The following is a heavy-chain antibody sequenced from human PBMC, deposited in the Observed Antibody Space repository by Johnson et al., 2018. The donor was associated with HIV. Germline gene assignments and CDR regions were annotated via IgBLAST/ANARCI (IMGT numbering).Heavy chain of an antibody. V-gene: IGHV3-NL1*01. CDR3: ARVGADAFDI. CDR1: GFTFSSYG. Sequence: QVQLVESGGGVVQPGRSLRLSCAASGFTFSSYGMHWVRQAPGKGLEWVSAIYSGGSTYYADSVKGRFTISRDNAKNSLYLQMNSLRAEDTTVYYCARVGADAFDIWGQGTKVTVSS. CDR2: IYSGGST. D-gene: IGHD1-26*01. J-gene: IGHJ3*02.